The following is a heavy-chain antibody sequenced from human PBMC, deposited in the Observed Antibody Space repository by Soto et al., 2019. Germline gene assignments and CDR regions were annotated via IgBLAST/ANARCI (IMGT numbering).Heavy chain of an antibody. CDR2: INAGNGNT. Sequence: ASVKVSCKASGYTFTSYAMHWVRQAPGQRLEWMGWINAGNGNTKYSQKFQGRVTITRDTSASTAYMELSSLRSEDTAVYYCARGIAAPNYFDYWGQGTLVTVSS. CDR1: GYTFTSYA. CDR3: ARGIAAPNYFDY. D-gene: IGHD6-13*01. J-gene: IGHJ4*02. V-gene: IGHV1-3*01.